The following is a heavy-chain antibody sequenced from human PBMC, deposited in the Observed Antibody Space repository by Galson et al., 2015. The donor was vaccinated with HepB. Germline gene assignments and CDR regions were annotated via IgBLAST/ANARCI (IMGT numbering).Heavy chain of an antibody. CDR1: GYTFTGYY. CDR2: INPNSGGT. D-gene: IGHD3-16*01. J-gene: IGHJ4*02. V-gene: IGHV1-2*02. CDR3: ARNLGEWFGLDY. Sequence: SCKASGYTFTGYYIHWVRQAPGQGLEWMGWINPNSGGTNYAQKFQGRVTMTSDTSISTAYMELSRLRSDDTAVYYCARNLGEWFGLDYWGQGTLVTVSS.